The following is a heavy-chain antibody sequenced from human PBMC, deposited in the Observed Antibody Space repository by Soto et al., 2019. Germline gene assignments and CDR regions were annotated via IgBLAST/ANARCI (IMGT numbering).Heavy chain of an antibody. CDR2: IYPGDSDT. Sequence: PGESLKISCKGSGYSLTSYWIGWVRQMPGKGLEWMGIIYPGDSDTRYSPSFQGQVTISADKSISTAYLQWSSLKASDTAMYYCARRLSRHYYDSSGYIREAFDIWGQGTMVTVSS. J-gene: IGHJ3*02. D-gene: IGHD3-22*01. V-gene: IGHV5-51*01. CDR3: ARRLSRHYYDSSGYIREAFDI. CDR1: GYSLTSYW.